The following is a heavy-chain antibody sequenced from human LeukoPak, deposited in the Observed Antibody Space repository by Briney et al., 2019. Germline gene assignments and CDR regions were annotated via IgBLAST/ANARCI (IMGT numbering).Heavy chain of an antibody. V-gene: IGHV4-59*01. Sequence: SETLSLTCTVSGRSISSYYWSWIRQPPGKGLEWIGYIYYSGTTNYNPSLKSRVTISVDTSQNQFSLKLSSVTTADTAVYYCARARGPTSPIDYWGQGTLVTVSS. CDR1: GRSISSYY. CDR3: ARARGPTSPIDY. J-gene: IGHJ4*02. D-gene: IGHD1-26*01. CDR2: IYYSGTT.